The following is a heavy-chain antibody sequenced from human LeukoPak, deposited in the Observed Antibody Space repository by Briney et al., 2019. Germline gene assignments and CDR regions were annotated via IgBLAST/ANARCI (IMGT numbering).Heavy chain of an antibody. CDR2: IWYDGSQE. CDR3: ARDLAAARLDF. V-gene: IGHV3-33*01. J-gene: IGHJ4*02. Sequence: PGGSLRLSCAASGFTFSNHGMHWVRQAPGKGLEWVANIWYDGSQEYYADTVKGRFTISRDISKNTLYLQMNSLRAEDTAVYYCARDLAAARLDFRGQGTLVTDSS. CDR1: GFTFSNHG. D-gene: IGHD6-6*01.